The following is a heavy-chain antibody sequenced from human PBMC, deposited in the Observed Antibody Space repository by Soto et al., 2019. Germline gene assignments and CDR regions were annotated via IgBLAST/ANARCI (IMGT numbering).Heavy chain of an antibody. Sequence: EVQLVESGGGLVQPGRSLRLSCAASGFTFDDYAMNWVRQAPGKGLEWVSGISWNSGSIGYADSVKGRFTISRDNAKNALYLQINSLRAEDTALYYCAKGSRAAVPMDYWGQGTLVTVSS. CDR1: GFTFDDYA. CDR3: AKGSRAAVPMDY. J-gene: IGHJ4*02. D-gene: IGHD6-19*01. V-gene: IGHV3-9*01. CDR2: ISWNSGSI.